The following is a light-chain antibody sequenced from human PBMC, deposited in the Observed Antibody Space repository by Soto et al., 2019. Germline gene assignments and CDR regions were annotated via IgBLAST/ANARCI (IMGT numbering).Light chain of an antibody. CDR1: SSNIGAGHD. Sequence: QSVLTQPPSVSGAPGQRVTISCTGSSSNIGAGHDVHWYQHLPGTAPKLLIYGASSLESGVPSRFSGSGSGTEFTLTISSLQPDDFATYYCQQYNSYPTFGQGTK. CDR2: GAS. CDR3: QQYNSYPT. J-gene: IGLJ3*02. V-gene: IGLV1-40*01.